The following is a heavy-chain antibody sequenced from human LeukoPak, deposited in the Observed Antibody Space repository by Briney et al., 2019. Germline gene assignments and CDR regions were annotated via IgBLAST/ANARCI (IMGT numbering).Heavy chain of an antibody. V-gene: IGHV1-2*02. J-gene: IGHJ6*02. CDR1: GYTFTGYY. Sequence: GASVKVSCKASGYTFTGYYMHWVRQAPGQGLEWMGWINPNSGGTNYAQEFQGRVTMTRDTSISTAYMELSRLRSDDTAVYYCARDAYCGGDCYHYYYGMDVWGQGTTVTVSS. CDR2: INPNSGGT. CDR3: ARDAYCGGDCYHYYYGMDV. D-gene: IGHD2-21*02.